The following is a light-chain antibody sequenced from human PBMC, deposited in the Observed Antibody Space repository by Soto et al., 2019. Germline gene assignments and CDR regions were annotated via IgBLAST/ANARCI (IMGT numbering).Light chain of an antibody. V-gene: IGKV3-20*01. Sequence: EIVLTHSPGTLSVARVEGATLSCRASQSISSNFLAWYQQKRGQAPRLLIHGASNRATGIPDRFSGSGSGTDFTLTITRLEPQDFAVYYCQQYRGSPRTFGQGTKVDIK. CDR3: QQYRGSPRT. CDR2: GAS. J-gene: IGKJ1*01. CDR1: QSISSNF.